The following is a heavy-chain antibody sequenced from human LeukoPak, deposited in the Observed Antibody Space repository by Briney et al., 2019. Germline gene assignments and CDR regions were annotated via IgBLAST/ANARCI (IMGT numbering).Heavy chain of an antibody. Sequence: GASVKVSCKASGYTFTGYYMHWVRQAPGQGLEWMGWINPNSGGTNYAQKFQGRVTMTRDTSISTAYMELSRLRSDDTAVYYCAREAARMGYCSSTSCRNWFDPWGQGTLVTVSS. D-gene: IGHD2-2*01. CDR3: AREAARMGYCSSTSCRNWFDP. CDR2: INPNSGGT. CDR1: GYTFTGYY. J-gene: IGHJ5*02. V-gene: IGHV1-2*02.